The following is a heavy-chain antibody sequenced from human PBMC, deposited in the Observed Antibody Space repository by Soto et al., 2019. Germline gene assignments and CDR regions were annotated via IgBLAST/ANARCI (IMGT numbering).Heavy chain of an antibody. Sequence: ASVKVSCKASGYTFTSYGINWVRQAPGRGLEWMGWINPGNGNTKYSQQFQGRVIIDRDTSASTAYMELSSLRPEDTAVYYCARGGYFDSSNYLAYWGLGTLVTVS. V-gene: IGHV1-3*01. CDR1: GYTFTSYG. J-gene: IGHJ4*02. CDR2: INPGNGNT. CDR3: ARGGYFDSSNYLAY. D-gene: IGHD3-22*01.